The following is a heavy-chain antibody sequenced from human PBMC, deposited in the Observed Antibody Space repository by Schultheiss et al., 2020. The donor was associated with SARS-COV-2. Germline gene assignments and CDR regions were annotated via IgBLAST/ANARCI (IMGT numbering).Heavy chain of an antibody. CDR1: GGSISSGGYY. CDR3: AMYSSSWCFDY. J-gene: IGHJ4*02. D-gene: IGHD6-13*01. CDR2: IYYSGST. Sequence: SETLSLTFTVSGGSISSGGYYWSWIRQHPGKGLEWIGYIYYSGSTYYNPSLKSRVTISVDTSKNQFSLKLSSVTAADTAVYYCAMYSSSWCFDYWGQGTLVTVSS. V-gene: IGHV4-31*03.